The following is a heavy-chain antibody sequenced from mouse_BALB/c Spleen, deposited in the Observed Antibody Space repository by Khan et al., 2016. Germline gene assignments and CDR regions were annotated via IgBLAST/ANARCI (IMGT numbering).Heavy chain of an antibody. CDR1: GYTFTDYW. CDR2: IDTSDTYT. D-gene: IGHD2-1*01. Sequence: QVQLKQSGAELVMPGASVKMSCKASGYTFTDYWMHWVKLRPGQGLEWIGAIDTSDTYTSYNQKFQGKATLTVDESSSTAYMHLSSLTSEDSAVYYCANGGKSYALDYWGQGTSVTVSS. CDR3: ANGGKSYALDY. V-gene: IGHV1-69*01. J-gene: IGHJ4*01.